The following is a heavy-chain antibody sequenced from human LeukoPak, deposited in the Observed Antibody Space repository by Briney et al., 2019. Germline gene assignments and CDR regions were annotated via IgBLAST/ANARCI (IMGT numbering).Heavy chain of an antibody. CDR1: GYTFTSYG. CDR2: ISAYNGNT. D-gene: IGHD3-16*02. Sequence: ASVKVSCKASGYTFTSYGISWVRQAPGQGLEWMGWISAYNGNTNYAQKLQGRVTMTTDTSTSTAYMELRSLRSDDTAVYYCARDPGVITFGRVIVSWGQGTLVTVSS. J-gene: IGHJ4*02. V-gene: IGHV1-18*01. CDR3: ARDPGVITFGRVIVS.